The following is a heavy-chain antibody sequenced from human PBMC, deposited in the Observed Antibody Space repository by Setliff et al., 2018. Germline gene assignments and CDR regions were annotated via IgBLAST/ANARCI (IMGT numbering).Heavy chain of an antibody. V-gene: IGHV4-59*08. CDR1: GGPMRSFY. J-gene: IGHJ4*02. D-gene: IGHD1-1*01. CDR3: ASSQFYINFGS. Sequence: PSETLSLTCTVSGGPMRSFYWSWIRQTPGKGLQWIGYISDSGSTSYNPSLKSRVSISIDTSKTHFSLKLTSVTAADTAVYYCASSQFYINFGSWGQGTLVTVSS. CDR2: ISDSGST.